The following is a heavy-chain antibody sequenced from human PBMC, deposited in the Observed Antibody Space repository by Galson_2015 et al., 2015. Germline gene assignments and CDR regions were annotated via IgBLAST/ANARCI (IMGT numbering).Heavy chain of an antibody. CDR1: GFTFSSYW. V-gene: IGHV3-7*01. CDR2: IKYDGSEK. D-gene: IGHD2-2*01. J-gene: IGHJ3*02. Sequence: SLRLSCAVSGFTFSSYWMSWVRQAPGKGLEWVANIKYDGSEKNYVDSVKGRFTISRDNAKNSLYLQMNSLRGEDTAVYYCARGSWGIVVVSAAGDAFTIWGQGTMVTVSS. CDR3: ARGSWGIVVVSAAGDAFTI.